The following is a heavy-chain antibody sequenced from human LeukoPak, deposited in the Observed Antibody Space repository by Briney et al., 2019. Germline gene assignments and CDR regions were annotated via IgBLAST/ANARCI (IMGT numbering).Heavy chain of an antibody. CDR3: ARTGMVRGYYYYYMDV. CDR2: INPNSGGT. CDR1: GYTFTGYY. Sequence: ASVKVSCKASGYTFTGYYMHWVRQAPGQGLEWMGWINPNSGGTNYAQKFQGRVTMTRDTSISIAYMELSRLRSDDTAVYYCARTGMVRGYYYYYMDVWGKGTTVTVSS. V-gene: IGHV1-2*02. D-gene: IGHD3-10*01. J-gene: IGHJ6*03.